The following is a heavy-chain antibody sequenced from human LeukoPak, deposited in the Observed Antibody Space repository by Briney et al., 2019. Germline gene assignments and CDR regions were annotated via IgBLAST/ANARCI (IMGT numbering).Heavy chain of an antibody. CDR2: INSDSSVK. Sequence: PGGSLRLSCAASGFTFSSSTMNWVGQAPGKGLEWISYINSDSSVKYYADSVKGRFTISRDNAKNSLYLQMNSLRAEDMAVYYCARTFDYWGQGTLVTVSS. CDR3: ARTFDY. CDR1: GFTFSSST. V-gene: IGHV3-48*04. J-gene: IGHJ4*02.